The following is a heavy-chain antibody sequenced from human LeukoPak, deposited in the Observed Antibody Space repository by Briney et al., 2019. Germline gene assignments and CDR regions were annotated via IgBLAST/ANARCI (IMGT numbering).Heavy chain of an antibody. Sequence: PGESLKISCKASGYTFTHQWIGWVRQMSGSGLEWMGIIYPRDSDTIYSPSFQGHVTISADTSINNAYLEWSSLEASDTAIYYCARHSDVIGAIWGQGTLVTVSS. D-gene: IGHD3-10*01. V-gene: IGHV5-51*01. J-gene: IGHJ4*02. CDR1: GYTFTHQW. CDR3: ARHSDVIGAI. CDR2: IYPRDSDT.